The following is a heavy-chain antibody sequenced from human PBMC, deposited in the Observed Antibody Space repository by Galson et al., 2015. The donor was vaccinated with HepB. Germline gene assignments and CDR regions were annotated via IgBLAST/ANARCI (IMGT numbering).Heavy chain of an antibody. J-gene: IGHJ4*02. CDR2: ISGSGGST. Sequence: SLRLSCAASGFTFSNYAMNWVRKAPGKGLEWVSGISGSGGSTHYADSVKGRFAISRDNSKNTLYLQMNNLRADDTAVYYCAKDTSFYYGAVPIDYWGQGTLVTVSS. CDR3: AKDTSFYYGAVPIDY. V-gene: IGHV3-23*01. CDR1: GFTFSNYA. D-gene: IGHD4-17*01.